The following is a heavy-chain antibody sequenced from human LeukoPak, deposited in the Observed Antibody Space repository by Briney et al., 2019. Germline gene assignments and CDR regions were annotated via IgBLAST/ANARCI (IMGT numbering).Heavy chain of an antibody. Sequence: GGSLLLSCAASGFTFSSYGMSWVRQAPGKGLEWVSSISGSGGSTYYADSVKGRFTISRDNSKNTLYVQMNSLRAEDTAVYYCARGKGVYDYVLEDYWGQGSLVTVSS. V-gene: IGHV3-23*01. CDR2: ISGSGGST. CDR1: GFTFSSYG. J-gene: IGHJ4*02. D-gene: IGHD3-16*01. CDR3: ARGKGVYDYVLEDY.